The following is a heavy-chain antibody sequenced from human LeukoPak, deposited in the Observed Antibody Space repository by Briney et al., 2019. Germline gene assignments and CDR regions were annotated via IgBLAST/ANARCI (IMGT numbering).Heavy chain of an antibody. CDR3: AREAAVAGTGYYYMDV. Sequence: GGSLRLSCAASEFTFSNYGMHWVRQAPGKGLEWVSYISSSGSTIYYADSVKGRFTISRDNAKNSLYLQMNSLRAEDTAVYYCAREAAVAGTGYYYMDVWGKGTTVTISS. V-gene: IGHV3-48*04. CDR2: ISSSGSTI. J-gene: IGHJ6*03. CDR1: EFTFSNYG. D-gene: IGHD6-19*01.